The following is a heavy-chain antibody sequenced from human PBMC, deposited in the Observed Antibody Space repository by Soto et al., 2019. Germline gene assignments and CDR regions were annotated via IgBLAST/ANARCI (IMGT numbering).Heavy chain of an antibody. J-gene: IGHJ4*02. Sequence: GGSLRLSCAASGCTFTNYWMHWVRQVPGKGLVWVSRINADGSYASYADFVKGRFTISRDNSRNTVHLQMNSLSAEDTAVYYCARDFTTAETPGDDFDYWGQGIPVTVSS. D-gene: IGHD4-17*01. V-gene: IGHV3-74*01. CDR3: ARDFTTAETPGDDFDY. CDR2: INADGSYA. CDR1: GCTFTNYW.